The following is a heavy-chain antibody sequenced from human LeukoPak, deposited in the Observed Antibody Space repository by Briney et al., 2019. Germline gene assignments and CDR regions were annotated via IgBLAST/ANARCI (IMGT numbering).Heavy chain of an antibody. D-gene: IGHD6-19*01. Sequence: GGSLRLSCAASRFTFSSYSMNWVRHAPGKGLGWVAVIWYDGSNKYYADSVKGRFTISRDNSKNTLYLQMNSLRAEDTAVYYCARDWVAVAGYENWFDPWGQGTLVTVSS. V-gene: IGHV3-33*08. CDR3: ARDWVAVAGYENWFDP. CDR1: RFTFSSYS. CDR2: IWYDGSNK. J-gene: IGHJ5*02.